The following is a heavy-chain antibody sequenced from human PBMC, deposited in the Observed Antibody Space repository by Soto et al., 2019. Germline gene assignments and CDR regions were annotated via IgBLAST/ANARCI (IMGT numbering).Heavy chain of an antibody. V-gene: IGHV1-3*01. J-gene: IGHJ6*02. CDR2: INAGNCNT. CDR3: ARDDRRDYYSGMPD. D-gene: IGHD3-22*01. CDR1: VYSLPNYA. Sequence: AAENVSYMASVYSLPNYAMLLGREAVGQGLEWIGWINAGNCNTKYSHKFQGRESRARDTSARTHYLELSSLRSEDTAVYYWARDDRRDYYSGMPDWGQGTTVTVSS.